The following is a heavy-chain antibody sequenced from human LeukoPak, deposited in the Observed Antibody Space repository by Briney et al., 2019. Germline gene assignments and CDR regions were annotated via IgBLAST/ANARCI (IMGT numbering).Heavy chain of an antibody. CDR2: IYSGGST. D-gene: IGHD2-21*02. CDR3: ARSGYGGDLFGY. CDR1: GFTVSSNY. V-gene: IGHV3-53*01. J-gene: IGHJ4*02. Sequence: GGSLRLSCAASGFTVSSNYMSWVRQAPGKGLEWVSVIYSGGSTYYADSVKGRFTISRDNSKNTLYLQMNSLRAEDTAVHYCARSGYGGDLFGYWGQGTLVTVSS.